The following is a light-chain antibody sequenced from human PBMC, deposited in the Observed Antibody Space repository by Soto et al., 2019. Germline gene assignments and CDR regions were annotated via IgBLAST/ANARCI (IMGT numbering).Light chain of an antibody. CDR3: CSYAGSSTWV. CDR2: EDS. CDR1: SSDVGSYNL. Sequence: QSALTQPASVSGSPGQSITISCTGTSSDVGSYNLVSWYQKHPGKAPKLMIYEDSKRPSGVSNRFPGSKSGNTASLTISGLQTEDEADYYCCSYAGSSTWVFGGGTKVTVL. J-gene: IGLJ3*02. V-gene: IGLV2-23*01.